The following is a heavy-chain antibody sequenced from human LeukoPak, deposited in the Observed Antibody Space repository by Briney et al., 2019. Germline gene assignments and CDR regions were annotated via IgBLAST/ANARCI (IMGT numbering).Heavy chain of an antibody. CDR1: GFTFSSYA. D-gene: IGHD2-2*01. CDR3: ANEYQLLPFDY. Sequence: PGGSLRLSCAASGFTFSSYAMSWVRQAPGKGLGWVSAICGSGGSTYYADSVKGRFTISRDNTKHTLYLQMNSLRAEDTAVYYCANEYQLLPFDYGGQGTLVSVSS. V-gene: IGHV3-23*01. J-gene: IGHJ4*02. CDR2: ICGSGGST.